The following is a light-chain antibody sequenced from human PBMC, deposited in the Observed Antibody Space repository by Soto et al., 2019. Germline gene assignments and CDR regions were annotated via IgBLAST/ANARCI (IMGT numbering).Light chain of an antibody. CDR1: QSISNY. Sequence: DIQMTQSPSSLCASVGDRVTITCRASQSISNYLNWYQQKPGKAPKLLIYAASSLQSGVPSRFSGSGSGTDFTLTISSLQPEDFATYYCQQSYSTPLTFGGGTKVDIK. V-gene: IGKV1-39*01. CDR3: QQSYSTPLT. J-gene: IGKJ4*01. CDR2: AAS.